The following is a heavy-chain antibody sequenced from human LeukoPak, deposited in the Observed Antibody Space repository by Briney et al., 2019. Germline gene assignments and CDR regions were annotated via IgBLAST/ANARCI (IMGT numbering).Heavy chain of an antibody. D-gene: IGHD3-3*01. CDR1: GFTVSSNY. Sequence: GGSLRLSCAASGFTVSSNYMSWVRQAPGKGLEWVSVIYSGGSTYYADSVKGRFTISRDNSKNTLYLQMNSLRAEDTAVYYCARDGLDFYGMDVWGQGTTVTVSS. CDR2: IYSGGST. V-gene: IGHV3-53*05. J-gene: IGHJ6*02. CDR3: ARDGLDFYGMDV.